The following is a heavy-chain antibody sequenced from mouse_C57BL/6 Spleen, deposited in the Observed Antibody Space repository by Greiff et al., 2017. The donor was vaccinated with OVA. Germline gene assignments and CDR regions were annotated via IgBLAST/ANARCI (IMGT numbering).Heavy chain of an antibody. CDR3: ARHRLHYYDVGGFAY. D-gene: IGHD1-2*01. Sequence: EVQGVESGGGLVQPGESLKLSCESNEYEFPSHDMSWVRKTPEKRLELVAAINSDGGSTYYPDTMERRFIISRDNTKKTLYLQMSSLRSEDTALYYCARHRLHYYDVGGFAYWGQGTLVTVSA. CDR1: EYEFPSHD. CDR2: INSDGGST. V-gene: IGHV5-2*01. J-gene: IGHJ3*01.